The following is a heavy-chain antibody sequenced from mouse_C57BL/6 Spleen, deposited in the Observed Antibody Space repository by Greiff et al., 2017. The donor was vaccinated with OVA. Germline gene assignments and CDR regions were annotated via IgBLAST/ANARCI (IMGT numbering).Heavy chain of an antibody. Sequence: QVQLQQPGAELVRPGSSVKLSCKASGYTFTSYWMHWVKQRPIQGLEWIGNIDPSDRETHYNQKFKDKATLTVDKSSSTAYMQLSSLTSEDSAVYYCARGGYPFAYWGQGTLVTVSA. V-gene: IGHV1-52*01. J-gene: IGHJ3*01. D-gene: IGHD2-2*01. CDR1: GYTFTSYW. CDR3: ARGGYPFAY. CDR2: IDPSDRET.